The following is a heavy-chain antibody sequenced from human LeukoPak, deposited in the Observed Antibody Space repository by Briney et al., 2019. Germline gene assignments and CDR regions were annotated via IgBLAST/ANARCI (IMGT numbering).Heavy chain of an antibody. CDR1: GFTFSSYG. J-gene: IGHJ5*02. CDR3: AIGPQAAVASP. CDR2: ISYDGSNK. Sequence: PGGSLRLSCAASGFTFSSYGMHWVRQAPGKGLEWVAVISYDGSNKYYADSVKGRFTISRDNSKNTLYLQMNSLRAEDTAVYYCAIGPQAAVASPWGQGTLVTVSS. V-gene: IGHV3-30*03. D-gene: IGHD6-19*01.